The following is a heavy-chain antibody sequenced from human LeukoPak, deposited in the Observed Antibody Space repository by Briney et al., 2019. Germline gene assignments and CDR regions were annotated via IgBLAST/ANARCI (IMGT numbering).Heavy chain of an antibody. V-gene: IGHV1-18*01. CDR1: GYTFTSYG. J-gene: IGHJ3*02. Sequence: ASVKVSCKASGYTFTSYGISWVRQAPGQGLEWMGWISAYNGNTNYAQKLQGRVTMTTDTSTSTAYMELRSLRSDDTAVYYCARSRPATATQSRFPEEEEPDAFDIWGQGTMVTLSS. D-gene: IGHD1-14*01. CDR2: ISAYNGNT. CDR3: ARSRPATATQSRFPEEEEPDAFDI.